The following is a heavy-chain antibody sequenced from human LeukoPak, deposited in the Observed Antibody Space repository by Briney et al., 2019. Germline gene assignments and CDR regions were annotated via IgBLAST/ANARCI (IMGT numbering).Heavy chain of an antibody. CDR2: IYHSGST. CDR1: GGSISTSHW. J-gene: IGHJ4*02. V-gene: IGHV4-4*02. Sequence: SETLSLTCAVSGGSISTSHWWSWVRQPPGKGLEWIGEIYHSGSTNYNPSLKSRVTISVDRSKNQFSLKLSSVTAADTAVYYCARSPSYGSGSYLGDWGQGTLVTVSS. D-gene: IGHD3-10*01. CDR3: ARSPSYGSGSYLGD.